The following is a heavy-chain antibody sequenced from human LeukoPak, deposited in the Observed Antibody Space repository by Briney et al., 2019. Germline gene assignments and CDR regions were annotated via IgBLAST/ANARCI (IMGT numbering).Heavy chain of an antibody. CDR1: GFTFSSYA. D-gene: IGHD6-13*01. Sequence: GGSLRLSCAASGFTFSSYAMHWVRQAPGKGLEWVAVISYDGSNKYYADSVKGRLTISRDNSKNTLYLQMNSLRAEDTAVYYCARIPGIAAAGISDYWGQGTLVTVSS. J-gene: IGHJ4*02. CDR3: ARIPGIAAAGISDY. V-gene: IGHV3-30-3*01. CDR2: ISYDGSNK.